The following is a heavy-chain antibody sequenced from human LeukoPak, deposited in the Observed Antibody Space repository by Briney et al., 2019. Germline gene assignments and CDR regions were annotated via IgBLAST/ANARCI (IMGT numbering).Heavy chain of an antibody. Sequence: QPGGSLKLSCTTSGFVFTTFGMHWVRQAPGKGLEWVAVIWSDGTETYYGGAVKGRFTISRDNSRNILYLQIDSLRGEDTAVYYCAKDAQRGFDYSNSLEYWGQGTLVTVSS. CDR2: IWSDGTET. CDR1: GFVFTTFG. V-gene: IGHV3-33*06. J-gene: IGHJ4*02. D-gene: IGHD4-11*01. CDR3: AKDAQRGFDYSNSLEY.